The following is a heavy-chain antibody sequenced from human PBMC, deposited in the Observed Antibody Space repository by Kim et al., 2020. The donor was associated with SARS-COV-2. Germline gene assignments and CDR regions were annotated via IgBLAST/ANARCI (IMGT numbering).Heavy chain of an antibody. CDR2: ISYDGSNK. Sequence: GGSLRLSCAASGFTFSSYAMHWVRQAPGKGLEWVAVISYDGSNKYYADSVKGRFTISRDNSKNTLYLQMNSLRAEDTAVYYCARSVRNYYGMDVWGQGTTVTVSS. CDR3: ARSVRNYYGMDV. J-gene: IGHJ6*02. V-gene: IGHV3-30-3*01. CDR1: GFTFSSYA.